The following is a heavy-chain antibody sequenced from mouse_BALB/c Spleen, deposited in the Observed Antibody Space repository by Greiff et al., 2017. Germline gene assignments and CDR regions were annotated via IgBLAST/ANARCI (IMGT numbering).Heavy chain of an antibody. CDR2: ISDGGSYT. CDR1: GFTFSDYY. V-gene: IGHV5-4*02. J-gene: IGHJ4*01. D-gene: IGHD1-1*01. CDR3: ARGDYYGSSYCAMDY. Sequence: DVMLVESGGGLVKPGGSLKLSCAASGFTFSDYYMYWVRQTPEKRLEWVATISDGGSYTYYPDSVKGRFTISRDNAKNNLYLQMSSLKSEDTAMYYCARGDYYGSSYCAMDYWGQGTSVTVSS.